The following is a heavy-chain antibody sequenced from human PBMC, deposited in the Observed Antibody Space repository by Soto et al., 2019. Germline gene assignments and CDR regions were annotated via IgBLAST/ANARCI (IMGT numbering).Heavy chain of an antibody. V-gene: IGHV3-33*01. Sequence: QVQLVESGGGVVQPGTSLRLSCAASGFTFRQYGMHWVRQAPGKGLDWVAVIFYDGFNEYYADSGRGRFTISRDNSGNMVYLQMNSLRAEDTAVYYCVRGWGSSVHRSCLDLWGQGTAVVVSS. D-gene: IGHD3-16*01. J-gene: IGHJ3*01. CDR2: IFYDGFNE. CDR3: VRGWGSSVHRSCLDL. CDR1: GFTFRQYG.